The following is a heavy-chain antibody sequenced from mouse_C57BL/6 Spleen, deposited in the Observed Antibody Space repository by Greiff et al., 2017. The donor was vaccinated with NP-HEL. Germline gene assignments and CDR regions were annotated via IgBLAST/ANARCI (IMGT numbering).Heavy chain of an antibody. CDR1: GFTFSSYA. V-gene: IGHV5-4*01. CDR3: ARGDIIYYGSSYFAY. J-gene: IGHJ3*01. CDR2: ISDGGSYT. D-gene: IGHD1-1*01. Sequence: EVHLVESGGGLVKPGGSLKLSCAASGFTFSSYAMSWVRQTPEKRLEWVATISDGGSYTYYPDNVKGRFTISRDHAKNNLYLQMGHLKSEDTAMYYFARGDIIYYGSSYFAYWGQGTLVTVSA.